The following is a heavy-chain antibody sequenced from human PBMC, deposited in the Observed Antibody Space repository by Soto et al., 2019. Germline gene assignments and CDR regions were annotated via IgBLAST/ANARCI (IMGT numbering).Heavy chain of an antibody. J-gene: IGHJ4*02. D-gene: IGHD2-21*02. CDR2: LSYAGDT. Sequence: PGGSLRLSCAASGFTLSTYDMHWVRQATGKGLEWVAALSYAGDTYYPGSVKGRFTVSRDNAKNSLYLQMNSLRAEDTAVYYCAKDPYTVVTPVAYWGQGTLVTVSS. CDR1: GFTLSTYD. CDR3: AKDPYTVVTPVAY. V-gene: IGHV3-13*01.